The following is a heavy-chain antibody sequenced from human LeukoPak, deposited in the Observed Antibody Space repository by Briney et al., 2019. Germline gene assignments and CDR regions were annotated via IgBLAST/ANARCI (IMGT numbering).Heavy chain of an antibody. CDR2: INPNSGGT. CDR3: ARVPTVTTYYFDY. V-gene: IGHV1-2*02. Sequence: ASVKVSCKASGYTFTGYYMHWFRQSPGQRLEWMVWINPNSGGTNYAQKFQGRVTMTRDTSISTAYMELSRLRSDDTAVYYCARVPTVTTYYFDYWGQGTLVTVSS. J-gene: IGHJ4*02. CDR1: GYTFTGYY. D-gene: IGHD4-11*01.